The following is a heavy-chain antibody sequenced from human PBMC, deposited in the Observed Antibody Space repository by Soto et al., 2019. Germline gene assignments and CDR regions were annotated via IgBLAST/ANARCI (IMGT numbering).Heavy chain of an antibody. CDR3: ARGQEGVVATH. V-gene: IGHV4-34*04. CDR1: GGSLSGYY. J-gene: IGHJ4*02. D-gene: IGHD5-12*01. CDR2: IKDGGYT. Sequence: QVQLQQWGAGLLKPSETLSLNCAVNGGSLSGYYWSWIRQPPGKGLEWIGEIKDGGYTNHCPSLKSRATISSDTSNNQFSLRMNSVTAADTGVYYCARGQEGVVATHWDQGARVTVSS.